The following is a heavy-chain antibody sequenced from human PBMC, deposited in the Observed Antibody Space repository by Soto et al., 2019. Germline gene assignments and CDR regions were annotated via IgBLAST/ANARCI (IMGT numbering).Heavy chain of an antibody. CDR1: GFTFSNYP. V-gene: IGHV3-23*01. J-gene: IGHJ4*02. Sequence: EVQLLGSGGGLVQGGESLRLSCPASGFTFSNYPMSGVRQVPGKGREGVSSISASGGYTYYEDSGRGRFTISRGNSKNSLYLQMNILRAEDTAVYYCAKNNLCGSGTKDYWGQGTLVTVSS. CDR2: ISASGGYT. D-gene: IGHD3-10*01. CDR3: AKNNLCGSGTKDY.